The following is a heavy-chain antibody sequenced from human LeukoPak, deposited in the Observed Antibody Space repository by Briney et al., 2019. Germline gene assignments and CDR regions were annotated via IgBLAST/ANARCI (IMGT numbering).Heavy chain of an antibody. CDR1: GYTFTSYA. J-gene: IGHJ5*02. D-gene: IGHD4-17*01. V-gene: IGHV1-3*01. CDR2: INAGNGNT. CDR3: ASSNDYGDYDWFDP. Sequence: ASVKVSCKASGYTFTSYAMHWVRQAPAQRLEWMGWINAGNGNTRYSQKFQGRVTITRDTSASTAYMELSSLRSEDTAVYYCASSNDYGDYDWFDPLGPGNPGHRLL.